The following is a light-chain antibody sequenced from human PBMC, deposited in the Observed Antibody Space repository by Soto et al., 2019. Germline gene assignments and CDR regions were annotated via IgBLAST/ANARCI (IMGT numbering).Light chain of an antibody. CDR2: QVS. Sequence: QSVLTQPASVSGSPGQSITISCTGTSTDVGGFNYVSWFQHHPGKAPKLIIYQVSYRPSGVSNRFSGSKSVNTASLTISGLQAEDEADYYCTSYSSDSTPYVFGTGTKLTVL. CDR3: TSYSSDSTPYV. J-gene: IGLJ1*01. CDR1: STDVGGFNY. V-gene: IGLV2-14*01.